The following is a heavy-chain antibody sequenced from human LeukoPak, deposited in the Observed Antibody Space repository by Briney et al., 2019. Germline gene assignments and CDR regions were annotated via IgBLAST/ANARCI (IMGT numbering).Heavy chain of an antibody. J-gene: IGHJ6*03. Sequence: ASVKVSCMASGYTFTSYYMHWVRQAPGQGLEWMGIINPTGGSTSYAQKLQGRGTLTSDTSTSTVYMELSSLRSEDTAVYYCARTRGQCSSTSCYRSSYMDVWGKGTTVTVSS. CDR1: GYTFTSYY. D-gene: IGHD2-2*01. CDR3: ARTRGQCSSTSCYRSSYMDV. CDR2: INPTGGST. V-gene: IGHV1-46*03.